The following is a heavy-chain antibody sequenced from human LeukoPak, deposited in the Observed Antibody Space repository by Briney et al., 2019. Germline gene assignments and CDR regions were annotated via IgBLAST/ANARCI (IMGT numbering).Heavy chain of an antibody. CDR3: ARPTTYCSGGSCYLKDAFDI. CDR2: ISSSSSTI. D-gene: IGHD2-15*01. CDR1: GFTFSSYS. J-gene: IGHJ3*02. Sequence: GGSLRLSCAASGFTFSSYSMNWVRQAPGKGLEWVSYISSSSSTIYYADSVKGRFTISRDDAKNSLYLQMNSLRAEDTAVYYCARPTTYCSGGSCYLKDAFDIWGRGTMVTVSS. V-gene: IGHV3-48*01.